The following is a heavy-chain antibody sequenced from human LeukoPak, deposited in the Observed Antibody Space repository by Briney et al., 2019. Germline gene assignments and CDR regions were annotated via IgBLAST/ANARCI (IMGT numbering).Heavy chain of an antibody. Sequence: ASVKVSCKASRYTFTSYDINWVRQATGQGLEWMGWMNPDSGETGYAQKFQGRVTMTRSTSTTTAYMELSSLRSEDTAVYYCATGVVVTARLVYWGQGTLVTVSS. D-gene: IGHD2-21*02. CDR1: RYTFTSYD. CDR2: MNPDSGET. J-gene: IGHJ4*02. V-gene: IGHV1-8*01. CDR3: ATGVVVTARLVY.